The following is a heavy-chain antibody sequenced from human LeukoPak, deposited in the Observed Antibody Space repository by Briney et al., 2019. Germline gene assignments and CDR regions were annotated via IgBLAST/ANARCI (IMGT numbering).Heavy chain of an antibody. CDR1: GFTFSSYG. V-gene: IGHV3-30*02. Sequence: PGGSLRLSCAASGFTFSSYGMHWVRQAPGKGLEWVAFIRYDGSNKYYADSVKGRFTISRDNSKNTLYLQMNSLRAEDTAVYYCASIAAAGTSVYYYMDVWGKGTTVTISS. J-gene: IGHJ6*03. CDR2: IRYDGSNK. CDR3: ASIAAAGTSVYYYMDV. D-gene: IGHD6-13*01.